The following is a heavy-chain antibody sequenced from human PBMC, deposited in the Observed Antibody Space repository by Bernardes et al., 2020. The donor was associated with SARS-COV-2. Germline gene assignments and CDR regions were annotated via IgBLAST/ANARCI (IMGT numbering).Heavy chain of an antibody. J-gene: IGHJ4*02. CDR2: INSDGSST. D-gene: IGHD3-3*01. Sequence: GGSLRLSCAASGFTFSSYWMHWVRQAPGKGLVWVSRINSDGSSTSYADSVKGRFTISRDNAKNTLYLQMNSLRAEDTAVYYCARGGDVWSGYSIDYWGQGTLVTVSS. CDR1: GFTFSSYW. CDR3: ARGGDVWSGYSIDY. V-gene: IGHV3-74*01.